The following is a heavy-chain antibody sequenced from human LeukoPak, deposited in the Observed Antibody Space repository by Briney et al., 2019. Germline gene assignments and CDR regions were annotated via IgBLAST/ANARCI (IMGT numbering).Heavy chain of an antibody. V-gene: IGHV4-39*01. CDR1: GGSISSSSYY. Sequence: PSETLSLTCTVSGGSISSSSYYWGWIRQPPGKGLEWIGSIYYCGSTYYNPSLKSRVTISVDTSKNQFSLKLSSVTAADTAVYYCVFVGATRGYYFDYWGQGTLVTVSS. CDR2: IYYCGST. CDR3: VFVGATRGYYFDY. D-gene: IGHD1-26*01. J-gene: IGHJ4*02.